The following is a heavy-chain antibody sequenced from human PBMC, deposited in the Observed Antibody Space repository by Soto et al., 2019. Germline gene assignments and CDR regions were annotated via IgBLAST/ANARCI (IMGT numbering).Heavy chain of an antibody. CDR1: GGSISSSSYY. CDR2: IHNSGST. D-gene: IGHD2-15*01. Sequence: QLQLQESGPGLVKPSETLSLTCTVSGGSISSSSYYWGWIRQPPGKGLEWIGNIHNSGSTYYNPSLTSRVTISVDTSKNQFSLKLSSVTAADTSVYHCARVVMVAATHFDYWGQGTLVTVSS. V-gene: IGHV4-39*01. J-gene: IGHJ4*02. CDR3: ARVVMVAATHFDY.